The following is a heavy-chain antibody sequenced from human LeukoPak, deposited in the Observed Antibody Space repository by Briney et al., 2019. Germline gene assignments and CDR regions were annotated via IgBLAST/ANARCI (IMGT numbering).Heavy chain of an antibody. D-gene: IGHD1-26*01. Sequence: GESLKISCKGSGYSFTNYWIGWVRQMPGKGLGWMGIIYPGDSDTRYSPSFQGQVTISADKSISSAHLQWNSLKASDTAMYYCVRRAAEWELLDYWGQGTLVSVSS. CDR1: GYSFTNYW. CDR2: IYPGDSDT. V-gene: IGHV5-51*01. J-gene: IGHJ4*02. CDR3: VRRAAEWELLDY.